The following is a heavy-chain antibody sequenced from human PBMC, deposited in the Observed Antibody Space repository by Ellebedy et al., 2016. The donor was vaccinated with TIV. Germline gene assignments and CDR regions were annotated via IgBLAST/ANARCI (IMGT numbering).Heavy chain of an antibody. Sequence: MPSETLSLTCSVSGAPTRSYYCTWFRQPPAKGLEWIGHSDYSGTSNYNPSLKSRVTISVDTSKNQFSLKLSSVTAADTAVYFCARSCTHGLCYNYWGQGSLVTVSS. V-gene: IGHV4-59*01. J-gene: IGHJ4*02. D-gene: IGHD2-8*01. CDR3: ARSCTHGLCYNY. CDR2: SDYSGTS. CDR1: GAPTRSYY.